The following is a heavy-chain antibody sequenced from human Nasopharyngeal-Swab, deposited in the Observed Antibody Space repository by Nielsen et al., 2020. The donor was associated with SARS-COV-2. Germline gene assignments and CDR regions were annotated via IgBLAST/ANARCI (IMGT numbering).Heavy chain of an antibody. CDR2: ISSSGSYM. V-gene: IGHV3-21*04. Sequence: GESLKISCAASGFTFSDYTMNWVRQAPGQGLEWVSSISSSGSYMYYTDSVKGRFTISRDNSKNTLYLQMNSLRAEDTAVYYCAKVMIVVPKAFDYWGQGTLVTVSS. D-gene: IGHD3-22*01. J-gene: IGHJ4*02. CDR1: GFTFSDYT. CDR3: AKVMIVVPKAFDY.